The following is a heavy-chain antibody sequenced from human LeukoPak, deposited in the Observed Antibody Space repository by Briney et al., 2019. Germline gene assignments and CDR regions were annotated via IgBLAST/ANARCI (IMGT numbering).Heavy chain of an antibody. CDR1: GGSFSGYY. V-gene: IGHV4-34*01. CDR3: ARFSSSYYLDY. Sequence: PSETLSLTCAVYGGSFSGYYWSWIRQPPGKGLEWIGEINHSGSTNYNPSLKSRVTISVDTSKNQFSLKLSSVTAADTAVYYCARFSSSYYLDYWGQGTLVTVSS. CDR2: INHSGST. D-gene: IGHD6-6*01. J-gene: IGHJ4*02.